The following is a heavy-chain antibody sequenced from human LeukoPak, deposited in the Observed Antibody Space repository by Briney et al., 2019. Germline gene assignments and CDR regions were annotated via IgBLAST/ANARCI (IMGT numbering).Heavy chain of an antibody. CDR1: GFTFSDHY. V-gene: IGHV3-11*04. J-gene: IGHJ4*02. CDR3: SRDMFRGTTMTSFDN. D-gene: IGHD4-17*01. Sequence: GGSLRLSCAASGFTFSDHYMNWIRQAPGKGLEWVSYISIGSSSIYYADSVKGRFTISRDNAKNSLYLQMNSLRAEDTAVYYCSRDMFRGTTMTSFDNWGQGTLVTVSS. CDR2: ISIGSSSI.